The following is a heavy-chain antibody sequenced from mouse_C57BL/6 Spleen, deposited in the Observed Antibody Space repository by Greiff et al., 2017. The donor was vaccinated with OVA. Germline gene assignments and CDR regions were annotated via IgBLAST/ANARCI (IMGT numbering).Heavy chain of an antibody. Sequence: QVQLQQSGPGLVQPSQSLSITCTVSGFSLTSYGVHWVRQSPGKGLAWLGVIWSGGSTDYNAAFISRLSISKDNSKSQVFFKMNSLQADDTAIYYCARRGANWDYFDYWGQGTTLTVSS. CDR3: ARRGANWDYFDY. CDR2: IWSGGST. J-gene: IGHJ2*01. CDR1: GFSLTSYG. V-gene: IGHV2-2*01. D-gene: IGHD4-1*01.